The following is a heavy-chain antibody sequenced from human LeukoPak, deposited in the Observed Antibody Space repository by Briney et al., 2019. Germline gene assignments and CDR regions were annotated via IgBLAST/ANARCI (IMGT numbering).Heavy chain of an antibody. D-gene: IGHD3-9*01. CDR1: GLTFLDYA. J-gene: IGHJ4*02. Sequence: GRSLRLSSTDSGLTFLDYAMTWVRQAPGMGLEWVGFIRTRVYGETTEYAASVKGRFTISRDDSKSIAYLQMNSLKTEDTAIYYCTRGWFHSPDYYTDCGQGTLVTVSS. CDR2: IRTRVYGETT. V-gene: IGHV3-49*04. CDR3: TRGWFHSPDYYTD.